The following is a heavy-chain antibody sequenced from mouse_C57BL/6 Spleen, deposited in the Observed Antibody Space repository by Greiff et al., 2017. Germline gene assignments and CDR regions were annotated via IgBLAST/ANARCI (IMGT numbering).Heavy chain of an antibody. CDR3: ARSGIISTPRYFDV. CDR2: IDPSDSYT. CDR1: GYTFTSYW. D-gene: IGHD1-1*01. Sequence: QVQLQQPGAELVRPGTSVKLSCKASGYTFTSYWMHWVKQRPGQGLEWIGVIDPSDSYTNYNQKFKVKATLSVDTSSSTAYIQLSSLTSEDSAVYYGARSGIISTPRYFDVWGTGTTVTVSS. V-gene: IGHV1-59*01. J-gene: IGHJ1*03.